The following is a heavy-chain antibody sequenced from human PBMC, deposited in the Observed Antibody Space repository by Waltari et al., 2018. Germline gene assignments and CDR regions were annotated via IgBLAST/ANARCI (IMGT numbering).Heavy chain of an antibody. D-gene: IGHD3-22*01. CDR3: AKEYYDSSGPFDS. CDR1: GFTFSTSA. V-gene: IGHV3-23*01. Sequence: EVQLLESGGGLVQPGGSLRLSCAASGFTFSTSAMTWVRQAPGKGLEWVSAISGSGGTTYYADSVKGRFTISRDNSKNTLYLQMTSLRAEDTAVYYCAKEYYDSSGPFDSWGQGTLVTVSS. J-gene: IGHJ4*02. CDR2: ISGSGGTT.